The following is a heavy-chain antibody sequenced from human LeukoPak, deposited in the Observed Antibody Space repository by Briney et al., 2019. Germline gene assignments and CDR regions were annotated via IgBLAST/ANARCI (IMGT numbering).Heavy chain of an antibody. D-gene: IGHD3-10*01. CDR2: ISAYNGKT. CDR1: GYTFTSYC. CDR3: TRVHEYLVRVVFHNWFVP. J-gene: IGHJ5*02. Sequence: ASVNVSCKASGYTFTSYCFTWLRQAPAQGGEGMGWISAYNGKTNYAQNLQGRVTMTTDTSTSTAYMELRSMRSDDAAVYYCTRVHEYLVRVVFHNWFVPWGQRNLVTVSS. V-gene: IGHV1-18*01.